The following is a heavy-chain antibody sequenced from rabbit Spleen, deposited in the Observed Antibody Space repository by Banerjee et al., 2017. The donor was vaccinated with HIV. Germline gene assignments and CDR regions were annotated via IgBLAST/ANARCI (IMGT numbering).Heavy chain of an antibody. V-gene: IGHV1S40*01. CDR2: IDTGGSDFT. J-gene: IGHJ6*01. CDR3: ARDKAGGSSYYDF. CDR1: GVSFSGSSY. D-gene: IGHD8-1*01. Sequence: QSSVESGGGLVKPGASLTLTCTASGVSFSGSSYMCWVRQAPGKGLEWVACIDTGGSDFTYFASWVNGRFTISKTSSTTVTLQVTRLTAADTATYFCARDKAGGSSYYDFWGPGTLVTV.